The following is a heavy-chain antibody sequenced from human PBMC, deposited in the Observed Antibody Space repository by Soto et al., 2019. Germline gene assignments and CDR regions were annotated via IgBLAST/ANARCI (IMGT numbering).Heavy chain of an antibody. CDR1: GGSVSSGSYY. J-gene: IGHJ5*02. CDR2: IYYSGST. Sequence: SETLSLTCTVSGGSVSSGSYYWSWIRQPPGKGLEWIGYIYYSGSTNYNPSLKSRVTISVDTSKNQFSLKLSSVTATDTAVYYCARTLFSAGTIGWFDPWGQGTLVTVSS. V-gene: IGHV4-61*01. CDR3: ARTLFSAGTIGWFDP. D-gene: IGHD6-13*01.